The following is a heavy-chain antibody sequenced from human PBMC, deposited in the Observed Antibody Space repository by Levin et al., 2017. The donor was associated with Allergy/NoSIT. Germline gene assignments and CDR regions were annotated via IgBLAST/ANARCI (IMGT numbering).Heavy chain of an antibody. J-gene: IGHJ4*02. Sequence: GESLKISCKGSGYSFTSYWISWVRQMPGKGLEWMGRIDPSDSYTNYSPSFQGHVTISADKSISTAYLQWSSLKASDTAMYYCARHLNLPSSGWYEKYFDYWGQGTLVTVSS. CDR2: IDPSDSYT. CDR3: ARHLNLPSSGWYEKYFDY. V-gene: IGHV5-10-1*01. CDR1: GYSFTSYW. D-gene: IGHD6-19*01.